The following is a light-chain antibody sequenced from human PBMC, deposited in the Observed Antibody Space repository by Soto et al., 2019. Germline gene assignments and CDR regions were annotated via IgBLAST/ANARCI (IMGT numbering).Light chain of an antibody. CDR3: QQYVSSPFT. CDR1: QSVSSDY. V-gene: IGKV3-20*01. CDR2: GAS. J-gene: IGKJ3*01. Sequence: EIVLTPSPGTLSLSPGERATPSCRASQSVSSDYLVWYQQKPGQAPRLLIYGASSRATGIPDRFSGSGSGTDITLTISRLEPEDFAVYYCQQYVSSPFTFGPGTKVDIK.